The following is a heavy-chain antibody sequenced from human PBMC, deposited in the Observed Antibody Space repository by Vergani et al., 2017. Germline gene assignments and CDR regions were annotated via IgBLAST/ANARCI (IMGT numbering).Heavy chain of an antibody. J-gene: IGHJ4*02. CDR3: ARALSWGSSNRYVDD. CDR2: ISYDGSNK. CDR1: GFTFSSYT. D-gene: IGHD6-13*01. Sequence: QVQLVESGGGVVQPGRSLRLSCAASGFTFSSYTMHWVRQAPGKGLEWVAVISYDGSNKYYADSVKGQFTISRDNSKNTLYLQMNSLRAEDTAVYYCARALSWGSSNRYVDDWGQGTLVTVSS. V-gene: IGHV3-30-3*01.